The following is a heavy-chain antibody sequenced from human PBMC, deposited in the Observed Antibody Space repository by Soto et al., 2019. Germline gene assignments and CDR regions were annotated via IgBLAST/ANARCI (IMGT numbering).Heavy chain of an antibody. J-gene: IGHJ3*02. V-gene: IGHV4-59*08. D-gene: IGHD2-15*01. CDR2: IYYSGST. CDR1: GGSISSYY. Sequence: SETLSLTSTVSGGSISSYYWSWIRQPPGKGLEWIGYIYYSGSTNYNPSLKSRVTISVDTSKNQFSLKLSSVTAADTAVYYCARPNCSGGTCYVSALFDIWGQGTMVTVSS. CDR3: ARPNCSGGTCYVSALFDI.